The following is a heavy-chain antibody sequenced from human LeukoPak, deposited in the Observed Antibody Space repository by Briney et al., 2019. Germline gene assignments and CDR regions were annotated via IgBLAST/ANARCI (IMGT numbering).Heavy chain of an antibody. CDR1: GGSLSSGSYY. Sequence: TLSLTCTVSGGSLSSGSYYWSWIRPPAGKGLEWVGRIYTSGSTNYNPSLKRRHTISVETPKNQFSVKLSSVAAAETAVYYCARTVRGATWYYYYYYYMDVWGKGTTVTVSS. J-gene: IGHJ6*03. V-gene: IGHV4-61*02. D-gene: IGHD3-10*01. CDR2: IYTSGST. CDR3: ARTVRGATWYYYYYYYMDV.